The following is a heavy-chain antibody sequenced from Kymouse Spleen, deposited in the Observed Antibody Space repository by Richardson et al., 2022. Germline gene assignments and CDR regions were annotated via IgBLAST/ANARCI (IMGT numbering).Heavy chain of an antibody. CDR2: IKSKTDGGTT. Sequence: EVQLVESGGGLVKPGGSLRLSCAASGFTFSNAWMSWVRQAPGKGLEWVGRIKSKTDGGTTDYAAPVKGRFTISRDDSKNTLYLQMNSLKTEDTAVYYCTTETVGATLFDYWGQGTLVTVSS. V-gene: IGHV3-15*01. CDR1: GFTFSNAW. CDR3: TTETVGATLFDY. J-gene: IGHJ4*02. D-gene: IGHD1-26*01.